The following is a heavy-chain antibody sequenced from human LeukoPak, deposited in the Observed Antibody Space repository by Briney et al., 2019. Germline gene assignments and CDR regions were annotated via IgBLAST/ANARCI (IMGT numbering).Heavy chain of an antibody. J-gene: IGHJ6*03. CDR2: INHSGST. Sequence: PSETLSLTCAVYGGSFSGYYWSWIRQPPGKGLEWIGEINHSGSTNYNPSLKSRVTISVDTSKNQFSLKLSSVTAADTAVYYCARGLTGRPQAPRRYYYYYYYYMDVWGKGTTVTVSS. CDR3: ARGLTGRPQAPRRYYYYYYYYMDV. CDR1: GGSFSGYY. V-gene: IGHV4-34*01. D-gene: IGHD3-9*01.